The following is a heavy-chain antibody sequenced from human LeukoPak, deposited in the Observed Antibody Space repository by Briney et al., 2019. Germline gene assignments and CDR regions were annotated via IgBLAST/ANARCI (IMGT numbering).Heavy chain of an antibody. CDR2: ITSSNAPT. CDR3: AKSCGRDCYYCDY. V-gene: IGHV3-23*01. CDR1: GFTFSSYA. Sequence: PGGSLRLSCAASGFTFSSYAMTWVRQAPGKGLEWVSTITSSNAPTNYADSVKGRFTISRDNSRNTLYLQMNSLRAEDTAIYYCAKSCGRDCYYCDYWGQGTLVTVSS. D-gene: IGHD2-21*02. J-gene: IGHJ4*02.